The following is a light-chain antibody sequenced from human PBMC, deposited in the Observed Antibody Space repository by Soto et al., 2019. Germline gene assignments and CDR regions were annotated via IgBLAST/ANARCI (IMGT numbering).Light chain of an antibody. CDR1: SRDVGGYNY. CDR2: DAS. V-gene: IGLV2-14*01. CDR3: SSHTISTTLV. Sequence: QSALTQPASVSGSPGQSITISCTGTSRDVGGYNYVSWFQQHPGKAPKLMIYDASTRPSGVSNRFSGSKSGNTASLTISGLQAEDEADYYCSSHTISTTLVFGGGTKVTVL. J-gene: IGLJ2*01.